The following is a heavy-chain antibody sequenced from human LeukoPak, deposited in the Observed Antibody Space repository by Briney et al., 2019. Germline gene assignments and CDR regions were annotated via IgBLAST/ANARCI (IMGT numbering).Heavy chain of an antibody. J-gene: IGHJ4*02. CDR2: IYSSGST. V-gene: IGHV4-4*07. Sequence: PSETLSLTCSVSGASISTFHWTWFRQPAGRGLVWIGLIYSSGSTLLNPSLKNRVAMSVDLTKNQLSLKLTSVTAADTAMYFCARKDGDYWGRGTLVTVSS. CDR3: ARKDGDY. CDR1: GASISTFH.